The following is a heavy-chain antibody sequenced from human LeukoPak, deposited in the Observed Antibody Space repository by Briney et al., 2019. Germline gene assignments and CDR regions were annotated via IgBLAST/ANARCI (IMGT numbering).Heavy chain of an antibody. V-gene: IGHV4-34*01. CDR3: ARVCRMYSSSWRPYHWYFDL. CDR1: GGSFSGYY. Sequence: PSETLSLTCAVYGGSFSGYYWSWIRQPPGKGLEWIGEINHSGSTNYNPSLKSRVTISVDTSKNQFSLKLSSVTAADTAVYYCARVCRMYSSSWRPYHWYFDLWGRGTLVTVSS. CDR2: INHSGST. D-gene: IGHD6-13*01. J-gene: IGHJ2*01.